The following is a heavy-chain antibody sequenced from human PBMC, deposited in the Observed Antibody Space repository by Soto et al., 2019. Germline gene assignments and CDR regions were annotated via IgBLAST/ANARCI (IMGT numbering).Heavy chain of an antibody. CDR3: ARDLLNLPEDNWFDP. J-gene: IGHJ5*02. CDR1: GYTFTSYG. Sequence: ASVKVSCKASGYTFTSYGISWVRQAPGQGLEWMGWISAYNGNTNYAQKLQGRVTMTTDTSTSTAYMELRSLRSDDTAVYYCARDLLNLPEDNWFDPWGQGTLVTVSS. CDR2: ISAYNGNT. V-gene: IGHV1-18*01.